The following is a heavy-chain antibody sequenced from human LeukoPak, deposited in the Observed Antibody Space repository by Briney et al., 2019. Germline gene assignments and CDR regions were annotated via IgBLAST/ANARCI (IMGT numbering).Heavy chain of an antibody. Sequence: GGSLRLSCAASGFTFSSYSLNWVRQAPGKGLEWVSSISSSSSYIYYADSVKGRFTISRDNAKNSLYLQMNSLRAEDTAVYYCARDRDDYYGSGSYFDHWGQGTLVTVSS. V-gene: IGHV3-21*01. CDR3: ARDRDDYYGSGSYFDH. CDR2: ISSSSSYI. D-gene: IGHD3-10*01. J-gene: IGHJ5*02. CDR1: GFTFSSYS.